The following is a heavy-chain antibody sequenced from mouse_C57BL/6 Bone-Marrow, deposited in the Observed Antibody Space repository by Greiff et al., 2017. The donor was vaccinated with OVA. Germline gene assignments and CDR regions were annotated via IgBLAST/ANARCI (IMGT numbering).Heavy chain of an antibody. Sequence: VQLQQPGAELVMPGASVKLSCKASGYTFTSYWMHWVKQRPGQGLEWIGEIDPSDSYTNYNQKFKGKATLTVDKSSSTAYMQLSSLTSEDSAVDYCARRAGNVVADYWGQGTSVTVSS. J-gene: IGHJ4*01. CDR1: GYTFTSYW. CDR3: ARRAGNVVADY. D-gene: IGHD1-1*01. V-gene: IGHV1-69*01. CDR2: IDPSDSYT.